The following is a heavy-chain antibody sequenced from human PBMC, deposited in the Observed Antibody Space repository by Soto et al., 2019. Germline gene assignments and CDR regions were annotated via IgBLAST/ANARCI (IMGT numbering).Heavy chain of an antibody. CDR3: AREDTRHFDY. CDR1: GYTFTRHY. CDR2: INPSGGST. V-gene: IGHV1-46*03. Sequence: GGPVKVSCKAFGYTFTRHYMHWVRQAPGQGLEWMGIINPSGGSTSYAQKFQGRVTMTRDTSTSTVYMELSSLRSEDTAVYYCAREDTRHFDYWGQGTLVTVSS. J-gene: IGHJ4*02.